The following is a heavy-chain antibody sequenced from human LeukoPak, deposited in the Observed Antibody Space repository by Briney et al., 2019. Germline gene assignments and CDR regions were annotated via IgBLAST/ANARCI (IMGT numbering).Heavy chain of an antibody. CDR3: ARDYYYVSSGYYFGYYYYYYMDV. CDR2: MNPNSGNT. D-gene: IGHD3-22*01. V-gene: IGHV1-8*01. Sequence: GASVKVSCKASGYTFTSYDINWVRQATGQGLEWMGWMNPNSGNTGYAQKFQGRVTMTRNTSISTAYMELSSLRSEDTAVYYCARDYYYVSSGYYFGYYYYYYMDVWGKGTTVTVSS. CDR1: GYTFTSYD. J-gene: IGHJ6*03.